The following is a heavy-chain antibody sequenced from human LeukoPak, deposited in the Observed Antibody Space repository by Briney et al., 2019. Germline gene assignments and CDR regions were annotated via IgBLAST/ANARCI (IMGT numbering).Heavy chain of an antibody. V-gene: IGHV3-15*01. CDR1: GFTFSNAW. D-gene: IGHD3-10*01. J-gene: IGHJ4*02. CDR3: TTELYGSGTQFDY. CDR2: IKSKTDGGTT. Sequence: GGSLRLSCAASGFTFSNAWMSWVRQAPGKGLEWVGRIKSKTDGGTTDYAAPVKGRFTISRDDSKNTLYLQMNSLKTEDTAVYYCTTELYGSGTQFDYWGQGTLVTVSS.